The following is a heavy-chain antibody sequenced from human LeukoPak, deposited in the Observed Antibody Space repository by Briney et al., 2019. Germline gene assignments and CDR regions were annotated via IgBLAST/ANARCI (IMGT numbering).Heavy chain of an antibody. CDR1: GFTFSSYE. D-gene: IGHD4-23*01. J-gene: IGHJ3*02. Sequence: PGGSLRLSCAASGFTFSSYEMNWVRQAPGKGLEWVSYISSSGSTIYYADSVKGRFTISRDNAKNSLYLQMNSLRAEDTAVYYCARDQRLRWYPVWAFDIWGQGTMVTVSS. CDR3: ARDQRLRWYPVWAFDI. CDR2: ISSSGSTI. V-gene: IGHV3-48*03.